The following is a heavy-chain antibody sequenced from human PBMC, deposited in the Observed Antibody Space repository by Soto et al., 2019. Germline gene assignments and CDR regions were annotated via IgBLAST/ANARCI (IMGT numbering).Heavy chain of an antibody. CDR3: ARRFEGAFDI. CDR1: GYTFTSYA. CDR2: INAGNGNT. Sequence: ASVKVSCKASGYTFTSYAMHWVRQAPGQRLEWMGWINAGNGNTKYSQKFQGRVTFTRDTSTSTAYMDLSSLTSEDTAVYYCARRFEGAFDIWGQGTMVTVSS. V-gene: IGHV1-3*01. J-gene: IGHJ3*02. D-gene: IGHD3-10*01.